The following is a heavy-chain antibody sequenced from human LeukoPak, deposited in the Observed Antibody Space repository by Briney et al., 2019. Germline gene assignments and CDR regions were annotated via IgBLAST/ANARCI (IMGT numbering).Heavy chain of an antibody. CDR2: ISAYNGNT. CDR3: ARSYDFWSGWFDP. J-gene: IGHJ5*02. Sequence: ASVKVSCKVSGYTLTELSMHWVRQAPGQGLEWMGWISAYNGNTNYAQKLQGRVTMITDTSTSTAYMELRSLRSDDTAVYYCARSYDFWSGWFDPWGQGTLVTVSS. V-gene: IGHV1-18*01. CDR1: GYTLTELS. D-gene: IGHD3-3*01.